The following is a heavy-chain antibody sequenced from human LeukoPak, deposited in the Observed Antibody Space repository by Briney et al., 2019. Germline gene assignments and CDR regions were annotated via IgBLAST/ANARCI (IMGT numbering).Heavy chain of an antibody. CDR1: GFTFDDYA. J-gene: IGHJ3*02. Sequence: SGGSLRLSCAASGFTFDDYAMHWVRQAPGKGLEWVSGISWNSGSIGYADSVKGRFTISRDNAKNSLYLQMNSLRAEDMALYYCAKEYCSGGSCYRGAFDIWGQGTMVTVSS. V-gene: IGHV3-9*03. D-gene: IGHD2-15*01. CDR2: ISWNSGSI. CDR3: AKEYCSGGSCYRGAFDI.